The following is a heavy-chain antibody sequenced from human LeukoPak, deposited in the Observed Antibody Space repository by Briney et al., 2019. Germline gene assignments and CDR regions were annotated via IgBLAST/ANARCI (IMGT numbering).Heavy chain of an antibody. Sequence: HPGGSLRLSCAASGFTFSSYAMPWVRQAPGKGLEWVAVISYDGSNKYYADSVKGRFTISRDNSKNTLYLQMNSLRAEDTATYYCAKDGLQSSEWSPPLNCWGQGILVIVSS. J-gene: IGHJ4*02. CDR2: ISYDGSNK. CDR1: GFTFSSYA. V-gene: IGHV3-30-3*01. D-gene: IGHD3-3*01. CDR3: AKDGLQSSEWSPPLNC.